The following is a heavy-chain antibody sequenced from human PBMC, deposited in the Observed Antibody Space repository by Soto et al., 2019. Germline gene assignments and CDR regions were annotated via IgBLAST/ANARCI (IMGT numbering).Heavy chain of an antibody. Sequence: GESLKISCKGSGYSFTSYWISWARQMPGKGLEWMGRIDPSDSYTNYSPSFQGHVTISADKSISTAYLQWSSLKASDTAMYYCAKQTNAVAGTGDFDYRGQGTLVTVSS. V-gene: IGHV5-10-1*01. CDR2: IDPSDSYT. D-gene: IGHD6-19*01. CDR3: AKQTNAVAGTGDFDY. CDR1: GYSFTSYW. J-gene: IGHJ4*02.